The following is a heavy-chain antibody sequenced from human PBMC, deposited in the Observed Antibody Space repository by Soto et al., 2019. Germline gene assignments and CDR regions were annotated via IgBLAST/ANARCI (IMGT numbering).Heavy chain of an antibody. CDR2: IKQDGSEK. J-gene: IGHJ3*02. CDR1: GFTFSSYS. V-gene: IGHV3-7*01. D-gene: IGHD2-15*01. Sequence: GGSLRLSCAASGFTFSSYSMNRVRHAPGKGLEWVANIKQDGSEKYYVDSVKGRFTISRDNAKNSLYLQMNSLRAEDTAVYYCAKVHTLCSGGSCYFGAGAFDIWGQGTMVTVSS. CDR3: AKVHTLCSGGSCYFGAGAFDI.